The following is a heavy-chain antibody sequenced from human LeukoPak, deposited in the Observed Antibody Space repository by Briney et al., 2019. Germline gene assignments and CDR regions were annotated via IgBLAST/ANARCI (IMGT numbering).Heavy chain of an antibody. CDR1: GFPFNAYW. Sequence: GGSLRLSCAASGFPFNAYWMTWVRQAPGGGLEWVANIRQDGDTKYYVDSVKGRFTISRDNAMNSLYLQMNSLRAEDTAIYYCARSLPYGTTWYGRSDFWGQGTLVTVSS. J-gene: IGHJ4*02. CDR2: IRQDGDTK. CDR3: ARSLPYGTTWYGRSDF. D-gene: IGHD6-13*01. V-gene: IGHV3-7*03.